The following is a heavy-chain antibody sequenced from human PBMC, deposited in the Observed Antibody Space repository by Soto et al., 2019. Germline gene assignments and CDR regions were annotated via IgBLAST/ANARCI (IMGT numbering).Heavy chain of an antibody. CDR2: IYYSGST. Sequence: QVQLQESGPGLVKPSETLSLTCTVSGGSISSYYWSWIRQPPGKGLEWIGYIYYSGSTNYNPSLKSRVTISVDTSKNQFSLKLSSVTAADTAVYYCARGLDIVVGPTSDIWGQGTMVTVSS. CDR1: GGSISSYY. V-gene: IGHV4-59*01. D-gene: IGHD2-15*01. CDR3: ARGLDIVVGPTSDI. J-gene: IGHJ3*02.